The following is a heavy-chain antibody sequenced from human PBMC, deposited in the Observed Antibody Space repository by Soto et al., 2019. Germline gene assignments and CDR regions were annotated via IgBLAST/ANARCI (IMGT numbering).Heavy chain of an antibody. CDR2: INHSGST. CDR1: GGSFSGYY. Sequence: PSETLSLTCAVHGGSFSGYYWSWIRQPPGKGLEWIGEINHSGSTNYNPSLKSRVTISVDTSKNQFSLKLSSVTAADTAVYYCARVRAQAYYFDYWGQGTLVTVSS. J-gene: IGHJ4*02. V-gene: IGHV4-34*01. CDR3: ARVRAQAYYFDY.